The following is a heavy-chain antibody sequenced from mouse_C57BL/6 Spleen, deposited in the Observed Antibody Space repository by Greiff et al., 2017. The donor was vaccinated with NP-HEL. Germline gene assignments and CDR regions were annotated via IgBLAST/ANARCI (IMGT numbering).Heavy chain of an antibody. CDR3: AREDYGSQYYFDY. CDR1: GYTFTSYW. CDR2: INPSSGYT. V-gene: IGHV1-7*01. D-gene: IGHD1-1*01. J-gene: IGHJ2*01. Sequence: QVQLQQSGAELAKPGASVKLSCKASGYTFTSYWMHWVKQRPGQGLEWIGYINPSSGYTKYNQKFKDKATLTADKSSSTAYMQLSSLTYEDSAVYYCAREDYGSQYYFDYWGQGTTLTVSS.